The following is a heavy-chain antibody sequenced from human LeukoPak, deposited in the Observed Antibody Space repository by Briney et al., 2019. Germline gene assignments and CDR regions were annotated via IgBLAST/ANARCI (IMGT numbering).Heavy chain of an antibody. V-gene: IGHV4-30-2*01. D-gene: IGHD3-10*01. J-gene: IGHJ4*02. CDR1: GVSISSGVYS. Sequence: SETLSLTCAVSGVSISSGVYSWNWIRQPRGRGLEWIRSIYHSGTNYYNPSLKSRVTISVDRSKNQFSLKLSSVTAADTAVYYCARGYYGSGSYSDYWGQGTLVTVSP. CDR3: ARGYYGSGSYSDY. CDR2: IYHSGTN.